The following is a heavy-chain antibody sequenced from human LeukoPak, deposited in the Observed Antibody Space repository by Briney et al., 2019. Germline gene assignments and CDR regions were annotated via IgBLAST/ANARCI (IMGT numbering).Heavy chain of an antibody. CDR3: AKDRGVFGSRHTANWFDP. D-gene: IGHD3-10*02. CDR1: GFTFSSYW. Sequence: GGSLRLSCAASGFTFSSYWMHWVRQAPGKGLVWVSRINSDGSSTSYADSVKGRFTISRDNAKNTLYLQMNSLRPEDTAVYYCAKDRGVFGSRHTANWFDPWGQGTLVTVSS. V-gene: IGHV3-74*01. J-gene: IGHJ5*02. CDR2: INSDGSST.